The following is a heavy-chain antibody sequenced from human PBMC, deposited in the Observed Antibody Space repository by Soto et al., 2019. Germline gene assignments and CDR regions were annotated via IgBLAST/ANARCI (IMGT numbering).Heavy chain of an antibody. Sequence: GGSVRLSCAASGFTFSSYAMSWVRQAPGKGLEWVSAISGSGGSTYYADSVKGRFTISRDNSKNTLYLQMNSLRAEDTAVYYCAKRASGRGIVVVPAAHYWGQGTLVTVSS. CDR2: ISGSGGST. D-gene: IGHD2-2*01. CDR3: AKRASGRGIVVVPAAHY. J-gene: IGHJ4*02. CDR1: GFTFSSYA. V-gene: IGHV3-23*01.